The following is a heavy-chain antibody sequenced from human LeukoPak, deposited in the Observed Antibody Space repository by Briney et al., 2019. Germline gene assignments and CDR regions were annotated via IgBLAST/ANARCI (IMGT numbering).Heavy chain of an antibody. CDR2: ISSSSSYI. CDR1: GFTFSSYE. CDR3: VREAAATLFDY. Sequence: GGSLRLSCAASGFTFSSYEMNWVRQAPGKGLEWVSSISSSSSYIYYADSVKGRFSISRDNTHNSLSLRMNSLGAEDTAVYHCVREAAATLFDYWGQGTLVTVSS. D-gene: IGHD6-13*01. V-gene: IGHV3-21*01. J-gene: IGHJ4*02.